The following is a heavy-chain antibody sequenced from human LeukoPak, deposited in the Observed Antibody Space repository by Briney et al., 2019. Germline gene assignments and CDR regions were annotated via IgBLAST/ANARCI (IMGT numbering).Heavy chain of an antibody. CDR3: AKTVVSGIAVAAY. CDR1: GFTVSSNY. J-gene: IGHJ4*02. V-gene: IGHV3-66*01. Sequence: GGSLRLSCAASGFTVSSNYMSWVRQAPGKGLEWVSVIYSGGSTYYADSVKGRFTISRDNSKNTLYLQMNSLRAEDTAVYYCAKTVVSGIAVAAYWGQGTLVTVSS. CDR2: IYSGGST. D-gene: IGHD6-19*01.